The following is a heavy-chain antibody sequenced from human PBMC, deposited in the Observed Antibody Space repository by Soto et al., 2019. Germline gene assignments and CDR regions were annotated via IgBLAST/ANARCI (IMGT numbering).Heavy chain of an antibody. V-gene: IGHV1-3*01. D-gene: IGHD4-17*01. CDR3: AGLGYDYGDYAPFDY. CDR2: INAGNGDT. Sequence: QVHLVQSGAEVKKPGASVKVSCQASGYTLINYPMHWVRQAPGQRLEWMGWINAGNGDTRYSEKFQDRVTITSDTPASTDYMELRSLSSEDTAVYYCAGLGYDYGDYAPFDYWGQGTLVTVSS. CDR1: GYTLINYP. J-gene: IGHJ4*02.